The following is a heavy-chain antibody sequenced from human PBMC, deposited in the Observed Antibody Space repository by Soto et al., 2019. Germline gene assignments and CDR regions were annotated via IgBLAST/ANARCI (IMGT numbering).Heavy chain of an antibody. V-gene: IGHV3-23*01. J-gene: IGHJ4*02. CDR1: GFTFSSYA. Sequence: GGSLRLSCAASGFTFSSYAMSWVRQAPGKGLEWVSAMRGGGGSTYYADSVKGRFTISRDNSKNTLYLQMNSLRAEDTAVYYCAKGVRGSSWATPRRPDYWGQGTLVTVSS. CDR2: MRGGGGST. D-gene: IGHD6-13*01. CDR3: AKGVRGSSWATPRRPDY.